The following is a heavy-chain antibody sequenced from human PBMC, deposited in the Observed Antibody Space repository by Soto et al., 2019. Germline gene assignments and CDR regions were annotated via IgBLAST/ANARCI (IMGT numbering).Heavy chain of an antibody. CDR1: GYTFSNYD. Sequence: GGSLRLSCAASGYTFSNYDITCVRQHPGKGLEWIGVISYSRGRDKTYYVDSVMGRFTNARDNSKNTLYVQMSSPRAEDSAVDSRGNRGRYYGLDVWGQGTTVTVSS. V-gene: IGHV3-23*01. CDR3: GNRGRYYGLDV. D-gene: IGHD3-10*01. CDR2: ISYSRGRDKT. J-gene: IGHJ6*02.